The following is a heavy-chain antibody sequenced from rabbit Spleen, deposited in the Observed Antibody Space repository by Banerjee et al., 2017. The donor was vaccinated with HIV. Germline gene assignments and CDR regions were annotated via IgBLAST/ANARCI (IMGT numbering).Heavy chain of an antibody. CDR2: IDPVFGIT. J-gene: IGHJ4*01. V-gene: IGHV1S7*01. Sequence: QLVESRGGLVTPGGSLKLSCKASGFTISNNYYMNWVRQAPGKGLGWIGYIDPVFGITYFGNWVNGRFSISRENAQNTVFLQMTSLTAADTATYFCARDGAGGSYFAFWGPGTLVTVS. D-gene: IGHD8-1*01. CDR1: GFTISNNYY. CDR3: ARDGAGGSYFAF.